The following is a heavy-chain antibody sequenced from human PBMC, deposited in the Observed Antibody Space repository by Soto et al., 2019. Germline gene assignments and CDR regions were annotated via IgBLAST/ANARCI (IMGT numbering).Heavy chain of an antibody. CDR3: ARDFRTYSHGVDV. D-gene: IGHD4-4*01. V-gene: IGHV1-2*02. CDR1: GYPFTGPY. CDR2: INPSSGGT. J-gene: IGHJ6*02. Sequence: ASVKVSCKASGYPFTGPYIYWVRQAPGQGLEWMVWINPSSGGTEFAEKFQGRVTVTQDTSIRTVFLELNSLTSDDTGVYFCARDFRTYSHGVDVWGQGTAVTVSS.